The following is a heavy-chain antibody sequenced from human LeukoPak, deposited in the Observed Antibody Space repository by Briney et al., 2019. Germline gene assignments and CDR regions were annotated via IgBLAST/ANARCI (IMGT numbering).Heavy chain of an antibody. CDR1: GFPFSSYW. CDR2: ISGDGTIK. Sequence: GGSLRLSCEPSGFPFSSYWMLWVRQAPGKGLVWVSRISGDGTIKTYADFVRGRFTISRDNTKNILYLQMNSLKVEDTAIYFCSRSQFDYWGQGVQVTVSS. J-gene: IGHJ4*02. V-gene: IGHV3-74*03. CDR3: SRSQFDY.